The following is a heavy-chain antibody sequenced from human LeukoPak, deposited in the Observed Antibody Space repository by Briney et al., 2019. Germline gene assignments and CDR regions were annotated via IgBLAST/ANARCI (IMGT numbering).Heavy chain of an antibody. V-gene: IGHV4-59*01. Sequence: SETLSLTCDVSGDSINRYFWSWIRQPPGKGLEWIGYIYYSGTTKYNPSLMSRVSMSIDTSKNQFSLSLSSVTAADTAVYYCVRERHDLWSAYHFDSWGLGTLVIVSS. CDR1: GDSINRYF. CDR2: IYYSGTT. J-gene: IGHJ4*02. CDR3: VRERHDLWSAYHFDS. D-gene: IGHD3-3*01.